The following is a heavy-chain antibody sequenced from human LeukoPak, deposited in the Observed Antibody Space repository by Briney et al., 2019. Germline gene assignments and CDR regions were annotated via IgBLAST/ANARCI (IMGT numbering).Heavy chain of an antibody. CDR3: AGLMHYYGSGSYYNGAY. Sequence: ASVKVSCKASGGTFSSYAISWVRQAPGQGLEWMGGIIPIFGTANYAQKFQGRVTITADKSTSTAYMELSSLRSEDTAVYYCAGLMHYYGSGSYYNGAYWGQGTLVTVSS. CDR2: IIPIFGTA. V-gene: IGHV1-69*06. J-gene: IGHJ4*02. CDR1: GGTFSSYA. D-gene: IGHD3-10*01.